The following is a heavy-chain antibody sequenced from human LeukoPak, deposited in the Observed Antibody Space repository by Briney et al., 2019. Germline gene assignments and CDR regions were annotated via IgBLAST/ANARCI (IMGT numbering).Heavy chain of an antibody. V-gene: IGHV3-21*01. CDR2: ISSSSSYI. J-gene: IGHJ1*01. D-gene: IGHD6-13*01. Sequence: PGGSLRLSCAASGFTFSSYSMNWVRQAPGKGLEWVSSISSSSSYIYYADSVKGRFTISRDNAKNSLYLQMNSLRAEDTAVYYCARDSTAGTSEYFRHWGQGTLVTVSS. CDR1: GFTFSSYS. CDR3: ARDSTAGTSEYFRH.